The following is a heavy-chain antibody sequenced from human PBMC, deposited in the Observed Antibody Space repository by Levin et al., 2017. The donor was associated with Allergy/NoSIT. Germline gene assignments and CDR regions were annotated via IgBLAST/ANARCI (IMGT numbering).Heavy chain of an antibody. V-gene: IGHV3-7*01. D-gene: IGHD6-13*01. J-gene: IGHJ1*01. CDR2: IKEDGTEE. CDR3: ARMQSSSWYAEYFQH. Sequence: GGSLRLSCVGSGFTFRNYWMSWVRPAPGKGLEWVANIKEDGTEENYVDSVKGRFTISRDNAKNSLYLQMNRLRAEDSAVYYCARMQSSSWYAEYFQHWGQGTLVTVSS. CDR1: GFTFRNYW.